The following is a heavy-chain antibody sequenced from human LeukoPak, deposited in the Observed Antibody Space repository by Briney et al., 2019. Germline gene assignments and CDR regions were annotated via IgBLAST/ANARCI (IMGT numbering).Heavy chain of an antibody. CDR1: GFSFSTYA. D-gene: IGHD4-11*01. Sequence: GRSLRLSCAASGFSFSTYALHWVRQAPGKGLEWVAVISYDGTYKYYADSVKGRFTISRDNSKNTLYLQMNSLRAEDTAVYYCAKGVGTTVTTWWSYFDYWGQGTLVTVSS. CDR3: AKGVGTTVTTWWSYFDY. V-gene: IGHV3-30*04. J-gene: IGHJ4*02. CDR2: ISYDGTYK.